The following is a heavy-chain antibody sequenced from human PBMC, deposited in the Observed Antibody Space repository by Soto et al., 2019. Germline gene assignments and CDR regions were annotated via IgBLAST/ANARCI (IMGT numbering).Heavy chain of an antibody. CDR3: ATRTTVAGRPFDY. J-gene: IGHJ4*02. CDR1: GFTFSNYA. V-gene: IGHV3-23*01. D-gene: IGHD6-19*01. CDR2: TSSDGETS. Sequence: GGSLRLSCTASGFTFSNYAMSWVRQAPGKGLEWVSSTSSDGETSYHADSVQGRFSISRDNSKNTLYLQMNSLRTDDTAMYYCATRTTVAGRPFDYWGLGTLVTVSS.